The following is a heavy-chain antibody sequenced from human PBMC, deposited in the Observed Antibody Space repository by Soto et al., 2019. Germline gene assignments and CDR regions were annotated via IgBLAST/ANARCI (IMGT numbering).Heavy chain of an antibody. CDR2: IIPIFGTA. J-gene: IGHJ6*02. D-gene: IGHD3-16*01. CDR3: ARDRGAYRYYYYGMDV. CDR1: GGTFSSYA. V-gene: IGHV1-69*01. Sequence: QVQLVQSGAEVKKPGSSVKVSCKASGGTFSSYAISWVRQAPGQGLEWMGGIIPIFGTANYAQKFQGRVTITADESTSTAYMERSSLRTEDTAVYYCARDRGAYRYYYYGMDVWGQGTTVTVSS.